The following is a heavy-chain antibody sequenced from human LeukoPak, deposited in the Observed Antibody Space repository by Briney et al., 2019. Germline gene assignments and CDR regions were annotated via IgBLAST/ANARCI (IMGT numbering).Heavy chain of an antibody. Sequence: GGSLRLSCAASGFTFDDYAMHWVRQAPGKGLEWVSGISWNSGSIGYADSVKGRFTISRDNAKNSLYLQMNSLRAEDTALYYCAKEGKSSSWGSGSWGGMDVWGQGTTVTVSS. CDR2: ISWNSGSI. V-gene: IGHV3-9*01. CDR1: GFTFDDYA. D-gene: IGHD3-10*01. CDR3: AKEGKSSSWGSGSWGGMDV. J-gene: IGHJ6*02.